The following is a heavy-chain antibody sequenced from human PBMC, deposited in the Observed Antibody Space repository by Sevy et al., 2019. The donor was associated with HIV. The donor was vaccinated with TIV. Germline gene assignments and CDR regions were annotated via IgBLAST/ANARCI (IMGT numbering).Heavy chain of an antibody. D-gene: IGHD3-3*01. CDR1: GYTLTKLP. J-gene: IGHJ6*02. CDR3: ATLDFWSENPFYGTDV. Sequence: ASVKVSCKVSGYTLTKLPMHWVRQGPGKGLEWMGGFDPEDGETIYAQRFQGRVTMTEDTSTDTAYMGLSSLRSEDTAVYYCATLDFWSENPFYGTDVWGQGTTVTGSS. CDR2: FDPEDGET. V-gene: IGHV1-24*01.